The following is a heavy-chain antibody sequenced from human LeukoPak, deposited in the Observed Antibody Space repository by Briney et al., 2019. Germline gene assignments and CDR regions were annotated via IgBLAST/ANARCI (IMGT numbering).Heavy chain of an antibody. D-gene: IGHD1-26*01. CDR2: ISSSGSTI. CDR1: EFTFSSYE. V-gene: IGHV3-48*03. Sequence: PGGSLRLSCAASEFTFSSYEMNWVRQAPGKVLEWVSYISSSGSTIYYADSVKGRFTISRDNAKNSLDLQMNSLRAEDTAVYYCARRWEIFDYWGQGTLVTVSS. J-gene: IGHJ4*02. CDR3: ARRWEIFDY.